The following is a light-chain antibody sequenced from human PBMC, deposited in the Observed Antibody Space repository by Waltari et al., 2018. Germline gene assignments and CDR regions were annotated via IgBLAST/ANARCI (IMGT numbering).Light chain of an antibody. J-gene: IGKJ4*01. CDR1: QSLSSSY. CDR3: QQYNSWPPLT. Sequence: EIVMTQSPATLSVSPGERATLSCRASQSLSSSYLAWYQQKPGQAPRLLIYGASTRATGIPARFSGSVSGTEFTLTISSLQSEDFAVYYCQQYNSWPPLTFGGGTKVEIK. CDR2: GAS. V-gene: IGKV3-15*01.